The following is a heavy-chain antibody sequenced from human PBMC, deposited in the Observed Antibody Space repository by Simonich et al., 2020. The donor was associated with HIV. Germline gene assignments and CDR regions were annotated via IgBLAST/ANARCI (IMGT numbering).Heavy chain of an antibody. CDR1: GGSFSGYY. Sequence: QVQLQQWGAGLLKPSETLSLTCAVYGGSFSGYYWSWIRQPPGKGLEWIGEINHSGSTNYNPALKSRVTISVDTSKNQFSLKLSSVTAADTAVYYCARRTWEAAGTKYNYGMDVWGQGTTVTVSS. V-gene: IGHV4-34*01. CDR3: ARRTWEAAGTKYNYGMDV. J-gene: IGHJ6*02. D-gene: IGHD6-13*01. CDR2: INHSGST.